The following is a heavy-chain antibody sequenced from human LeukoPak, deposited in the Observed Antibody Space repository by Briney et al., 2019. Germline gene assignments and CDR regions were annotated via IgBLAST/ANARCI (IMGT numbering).Heavy chain of an antibody. CDR3: ARTQGYCSSTSCYTLHMDV. V-gene: IGHV4-59*01. CDR1: GGSISSYY. Sequence: PSETLSLTCTVSGGSISSYYWSWIRQPAGKGLEWIGYIYYSGSTNYNPSLKSRVTISVDTSKNQFSLKLSSVTAADTAVYYCARTQGYCSSTSCYTLHMDVWGKGTTVTVSS. J-gene: IGHJ6*03. D-gene: IGHD2-2*02. CDR2: IYYSGST.